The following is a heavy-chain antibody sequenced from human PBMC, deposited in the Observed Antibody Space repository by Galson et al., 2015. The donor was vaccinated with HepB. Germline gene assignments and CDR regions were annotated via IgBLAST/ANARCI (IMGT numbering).Heavy chain of an antibody. CDR1: GFTFSSYV. CDR3: ARWGPEKVFDI. CDR2: ISDRRGST. Sequence: SLRLSCAASGFTFSSYVMTWVRQAPGKGLEWVSSISDRRGSTYYADSVKGRFTISRDNSKNTLYLLINSLRAEDTAVYYCARWGPEKVFDIWGQGTMVTVSS. D-gene: IGHD7-27*01. V-gene: IGHV3-23*01. J-gene: IGHJ3*02.